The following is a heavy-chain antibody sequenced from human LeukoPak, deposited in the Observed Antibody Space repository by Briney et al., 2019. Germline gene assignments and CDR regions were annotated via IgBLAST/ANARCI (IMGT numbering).Heavy chain of an antibody. Sequence: GGSLRLSCAASGFTFSNAWMSWVRQAPGKGLEWVGRIKSKTDGGTTDYAAPVKGRFTISRDDSKNTPYLQMNSLKTEDTAVYYCTTRGYYDSSGYYEDYWGQGTLVTVSS. V-gene: IGHV3-15*01. CDR2: IKSKTDGGTT. CDR3: TTRGYYDSSGYYEDY. J-gene: IGHJ4*02. CDR1: GFTFSNAW. D-gene: IGHD3-22*01.